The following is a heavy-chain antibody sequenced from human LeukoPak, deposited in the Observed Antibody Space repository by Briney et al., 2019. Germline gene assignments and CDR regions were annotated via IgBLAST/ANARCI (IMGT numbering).Heavy chain of an antibody. Sequence: GGSLRLSCAASGFTFSSYAMSWVRQAPGKGLEWVSAISGSGGSTYYADSVKGRFTISRDNSKNTLYLQMNSLRAEDTAVYYCAKRFGIAVAGRGAYYFDYWGQGTLVTVSS. CDR3: AKRFGIAVAGRGAYYFDY. CDR1: GFTFSSYA. CDR2: ISGSGGST. J-gene: IGHJ4*02. D-gene: IGHD6-19*01. V-gene: IGHV3-23*01.